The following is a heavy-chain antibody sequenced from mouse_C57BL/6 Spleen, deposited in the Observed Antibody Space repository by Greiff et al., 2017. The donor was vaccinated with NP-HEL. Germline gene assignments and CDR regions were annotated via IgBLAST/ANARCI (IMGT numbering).Heavy chain of an antibody. CDR3: ARCNSRYMDY. V-gene: IGHV1-76*01. Sequence: VQLQQSGAELVRPGASVKLSCKASGYTFTDYYINWVKQRPGQGLEWIARIYPGSGNTYYNEKFKGKATLTAEKSSSTAYMQLSSLTSEDSAVYFCARCNSRYMDYWGQGTSVTVSS. CDR1: GYTFTDYY. CDR2: IYPGSGNT. J-gene: IGHJ4*01. D-gene: IGHD2-1*01.